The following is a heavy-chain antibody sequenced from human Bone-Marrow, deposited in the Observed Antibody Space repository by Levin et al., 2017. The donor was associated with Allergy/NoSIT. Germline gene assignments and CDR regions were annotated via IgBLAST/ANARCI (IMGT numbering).Heavy chain of an antibody. V-gene: IGHV4-59*11. J-gene: IGHJ6*02. CDR2: IHYSEGT. CDR1: GGSISSHY. CDR3: TRDTLVSAGIFEYYNGMDV. Sequence: SETLSLTCTVSGGSISSHYWSWIRQPPGKGLEWIGYIHYSEGTNYNPSLMSRVTISVDTSKNQFSLKLNSVTAADTAVYFCTRDTLVSAGIFEYYNGMDVWGQGTTVTVSS. D-gene: IGHD2-2*02.